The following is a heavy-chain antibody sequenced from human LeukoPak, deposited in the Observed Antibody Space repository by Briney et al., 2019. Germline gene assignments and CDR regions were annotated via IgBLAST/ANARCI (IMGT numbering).Heavy chain of an antibody. CDR2: INPNSGGT. Sequence: ASVKVSCKASGYTFTAYYIHWVRQAPGQGLEWMGRINPNSGGTNYAQKFQGRVTMTRDTSNSTAYMELSRLRSDDTAVYFCARPWEITMSERSYNWFDSWGQGTLVTVSS. D-gene: IGHD1-26*01. J-gene: IGHJ5*01. CDR1: GYTFTAYY. CDR3: ARPWEITMSERSYNWFDS. V-gene: IGHV1-2*06.